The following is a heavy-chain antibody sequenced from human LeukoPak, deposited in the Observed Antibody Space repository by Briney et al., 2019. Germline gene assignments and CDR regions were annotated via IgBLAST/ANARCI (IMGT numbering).Heavy chain of an antibody. CDR2: MYSSGST. CDR1: DDSISNSSYY. Sequence: PSETLSLTCTVSDDSISNSSYYWGWIRQPPGKGLEWIGSMYSSGSTYYNPSLKSRVTTSVDTSKNHFSLKLSFVTAADTAVYYCARGPPDCSSTSCYAFDAFDIWGQGTMVTVSS. J-gene: IGHJ3*02. CDR3: ARGPPDCSSTSCYAFDAFDI. V-gene: IGHV4-39*07. D-gene: IGHD2-2*01.